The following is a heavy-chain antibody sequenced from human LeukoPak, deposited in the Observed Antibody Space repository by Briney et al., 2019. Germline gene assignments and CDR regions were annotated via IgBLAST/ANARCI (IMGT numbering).Heavy chain of an antibody. CDR2: IYYSGST. CDR3: ARSGPDYGDYAPVA. J-gene: IGHJ5*02. CDR1: GGSISSYY. D-gene: IGHD4-17*01. V-gene: IGHV4-59*01. Sequence: SETLSLTCTVSGGSISSYYWSWIRQPPGKGLEWIGYIYYSGSTNYNPSLKSRVTISVDTSKNQFSLKLSSVTAADTAVYYCARSGPDYGDYAPVACGQGTLATVSS.